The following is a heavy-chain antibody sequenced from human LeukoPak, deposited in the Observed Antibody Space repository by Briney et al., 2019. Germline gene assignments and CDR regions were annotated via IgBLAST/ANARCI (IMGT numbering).Heavy chain of an antibody. J-gene: IGHJ4*02. CDR1: GFIFSPYA. CDR2: IAGGDDR. D-gene: IGHD3-22*01. V-gene: IGHV3-23*01. Sequence: PGGSLRLSCAASGFIFSPYAMSWVRQAPGKGLEWVAGIAGGDDRFYADSVKGRFTISRDNSKNTLYLQMNSLRAEDTAVYYCAKDHAQNYYDSSGIDYWGQGTLVTVSS. CDR3: AKDHAQNYYDSSGIDY.